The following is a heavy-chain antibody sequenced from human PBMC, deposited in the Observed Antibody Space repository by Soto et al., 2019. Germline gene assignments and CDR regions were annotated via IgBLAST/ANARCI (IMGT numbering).Heavy chain of an antibody. D-gene: IGHD1-1*01. Sequence: QVQLQESGPGLVKPSETLSLTCTVSGGSISSYYWSWIRQPPGKGLEWIGYIYFSGSTNYNPSLKCRITISVDTSNNPFSLKRSSVAAADTAVDSWAREGTTLGSYFYDGMDVWGQGTPGTVAS. V-gene: IGHV4-59*01. CDR1: GGSISSYY. CDR3: AREGTTLGSYFYDGMDV. CDR2: IYFSGST. J-gene: IGHJ6*02.